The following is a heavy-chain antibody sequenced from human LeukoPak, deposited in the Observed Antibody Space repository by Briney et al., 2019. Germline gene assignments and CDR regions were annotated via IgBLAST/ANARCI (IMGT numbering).Heavy chain of an antibody. CDR1: GFIFTDYW. D-gene: IGHD7-27*01. CDR2: IKEDGTEK. Sequence: GGSLRLSCAASGFIFTDYWMYWVRQAPGKGLAWVANIKEDGTEKNYVDSVKGRFTISRDNAKKSLYLQMNSLRAEDTAVYYCAGDLGGDQLGKFDPWGQGTLVTVSS. J-gene: IGHJ5*02. V-gene: IGHV3-7*01. CDR3: AGDLGGDQLGKFDP.